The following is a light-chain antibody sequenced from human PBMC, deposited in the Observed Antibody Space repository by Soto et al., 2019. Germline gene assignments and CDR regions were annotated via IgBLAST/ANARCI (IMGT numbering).Light chain of an antibody. CDR2: GAF. CDR1: QSVGSN. Sequence: EIVLTQSPATLSVSPGERATLSCRTSQSVGSNLAWYQQKPGQAPRLLIDGAFLRATGSPVTFRGTGSGSEVTLTITSLQYEEGAHYYCQKNDKWPYTFGHGTNLAI. V-gene: IGKV3-15*01. J-gene: IGKJ2*01. CDR3: QKNDKWPYT.